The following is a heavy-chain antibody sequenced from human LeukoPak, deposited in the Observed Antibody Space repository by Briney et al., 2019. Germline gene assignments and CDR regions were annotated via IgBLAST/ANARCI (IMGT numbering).Heavy chain of an antibody. CDR2: MFHSGDT. D-gene: IGHD4-17*01. V-gene: IGHV4-38-2*01. J-gene: IGHJ4*02. Sequence: SETLSLTCAVSGYSISSGSYWGWIRQPPGKGLEWIGNMFHSGDTYHNPSLKSRVTISADTSKNQFSRKPTSVTAADTAVYYCAKVGAYGDYARHDYWGQGTLVTVSS. CDR3: AKVGAYGDYARHDY. CDR1: GYSISSGSY.